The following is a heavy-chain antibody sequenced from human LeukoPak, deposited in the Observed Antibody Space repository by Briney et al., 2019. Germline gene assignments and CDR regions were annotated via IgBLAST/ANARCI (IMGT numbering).Heavy chain of an antibody. V-gene: IGHV5-51*01. Sequence: GESLKISCKGSGYSFTSYWIGWVRQMPGKGLEWMGIIYPGDSDTRYSPSFQGQVTISADKSISTAYLQWSSLKASDTAMYYCARHGHIEYSSSSKVSYYYYYMDVWGKGTTVTVSS. CDR3: ARHGHIEYSSSSKVSYYYYYMDV. CDR1: GYSFTSYW. J-gene: IGHJ6*03. D-gene: IGHD6-6*01. CDR2: IYPGDSDT.